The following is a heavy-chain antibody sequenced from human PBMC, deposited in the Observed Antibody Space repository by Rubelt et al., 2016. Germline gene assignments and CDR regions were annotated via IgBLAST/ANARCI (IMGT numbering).Heavy chain of an antibody. D-gene: IGHD3-10*01. CDR3: AREKHGDFDY. CDR1: GGSISSSSYY. Sequence: QLQLQESGPGLVKPSETLSLTCTVSGGSISSSSYYWGWIRQPPGKGLEWIGSIYYSGSTYYNPSRKSRVTISVDTSKNQFSLKLSSVTAADTAVYYCAREKHGDFDYWGQGTLVTVSS. V-gene: IGHV4-39*07. J-gene: IGHJ4*02. CDR2: IYYSGST.